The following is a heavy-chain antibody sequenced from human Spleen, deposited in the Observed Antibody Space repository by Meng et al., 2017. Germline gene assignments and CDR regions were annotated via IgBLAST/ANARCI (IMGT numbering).Heavy chain of an antibody. CDR2: NNNHSST. CDR3: ARGRTARRKAWFDP. V-gene: IGHV4-34*02. D-gene: IGHD6-25*01. Sequence: ELLQWGGAVLLPPSTLPLPRSVYGGAFISYYYRWIRQHPPEKVVWISENNNHSSTNNYTSLLGRVAISVETSNHQFSLQLSCVAAAATAVYYCARGRTARRKAWFDPWGQGTLVTVSS. J-gene: IGHJ5*02. CDR1: GGAFISYY.